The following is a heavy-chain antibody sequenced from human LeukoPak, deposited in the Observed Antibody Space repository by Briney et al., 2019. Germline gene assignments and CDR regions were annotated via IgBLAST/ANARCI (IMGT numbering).Heavy chain of an antibody. Sequence: PSETLSLTCTVSGGSISSSSYYWGWIRQPPGKGLEWIGSIYYSGSTYYNPSLKSRVTISVDTSKNQFSRKLSSVTAADTAVYYCARNPSGSYYDYWGQGTLVTVSS. CDR1: GGSISSSSYY. D-gene: IGHD1-26*01. CDR3: ARNPSGSYYDY. V-gene: IGHV4-39*07. J-gene: IGHJ4*02. CDR2: IYYSGST.